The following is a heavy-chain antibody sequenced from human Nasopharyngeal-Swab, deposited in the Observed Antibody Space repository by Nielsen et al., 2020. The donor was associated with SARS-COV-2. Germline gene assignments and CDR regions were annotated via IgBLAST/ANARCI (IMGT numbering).Heavy chain of an antibody. CDR3: ARGIHSSAWIVDY. CDR2: INVGNGNT. D-gene: IGHD6-25*01. Sequence: ASVKVSCKASGYTFTNHAMHWVRQAPGQSLEWLGYINVGNGNTEYSQRFQGRVTISTDTSASTAFMELTNLRSEDTAIYYCARGIHSSAWIVDYWGQGTLVTVSS. V-gene: IGHV1-3*01. CDR1: GYTFTNHA. J-gene: IGHJ4*02.